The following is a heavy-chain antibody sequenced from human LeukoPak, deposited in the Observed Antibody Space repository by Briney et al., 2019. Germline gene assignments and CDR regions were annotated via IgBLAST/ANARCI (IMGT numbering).Heavy chain of an antibody. Sequence: SQTLSLTCTVSGGSISSGDSYWSWIRQPPGKGLEWIGYISYDGSTYYNPSLKSRVSLSVDTSKNQFSLKLNSVTAADTAVYYCARIIVGATLDYWGQGTLVTVSS. D-gene: IGHD1-26*01. J-gene: IGHJ4*02. CDR3: ARIIVGATLDY. CDR1: GGSISSGDSY. CDR2: ISYDGST. V-gene: IGHV4-30-4*01.